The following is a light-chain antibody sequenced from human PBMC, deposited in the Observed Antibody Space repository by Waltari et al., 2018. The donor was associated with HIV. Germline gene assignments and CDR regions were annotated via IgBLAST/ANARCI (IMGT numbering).Light chain of an antibody. CDR2: KDG. CDR1: ALPKQY. V-gene: IGLV3-25*03. Sequence: SYELTQPPSVSVSPGQTARITCSGDALPKQYAYWYQQKPGQAPVVVIYKDGGRPSGTPERSACASSGTTVTLTISGVQAEDEADYYCQSADSSGPYRVFGGGTKLTVL. J-gene: IGLJ3*02. CDR3: QSADSSGPYRV.